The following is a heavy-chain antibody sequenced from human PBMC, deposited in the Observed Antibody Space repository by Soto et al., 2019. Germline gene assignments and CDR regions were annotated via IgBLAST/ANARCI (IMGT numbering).Heavy chain of an antibody. J-gene: IGHJ4*02. V-gene: IGHV4-59*01. D-gene: IGHD6-13*01. CDR3: ARDLAAVPRAVDY. CDR1: GGSISSYF. Sequence: QVQLQESGPGLLKPSETLSLTCTVSGGSISSYFYIWVRQPPGKGLEWIGSVYYTGTTDYNPSLKSRVTISVDTSKTQFSLTLRSVTAADTAVYYCARDLAAVPRAVDYWGRGTLVTVYS. CDR2: VYYTGTT.